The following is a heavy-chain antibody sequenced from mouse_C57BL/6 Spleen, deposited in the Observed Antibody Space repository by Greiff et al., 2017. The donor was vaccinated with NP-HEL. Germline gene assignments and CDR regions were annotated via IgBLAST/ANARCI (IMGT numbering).Heavy chain of an antibody. CDR2: IDPENGDT. Sequence: VHVKQSGAELVRPGASVKLSCTASGFNIKDDYMHWVKQRPEQGLEWIGWIDPENGDTEYASKFQGKATITADTSSNTAYLQLSSLTSEDTAVYYCTTRGYYWFAYWGQGTLVTVSA. D-gene: IGHD2-3*01. J-gene: IGHJ3*01. CDR1: GFNIKDDY. V-gene: IGHV14-4*01. CDR3: TTRGYYWFAY.